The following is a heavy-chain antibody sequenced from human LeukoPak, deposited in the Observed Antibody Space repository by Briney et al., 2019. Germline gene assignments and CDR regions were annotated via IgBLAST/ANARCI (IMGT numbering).Heavy chain of an antibody. D-gene: IGHD4-17*01. CDR2: ISGSGGST. V-gene: IGHV3-23*01. CDR1: GFTFSSYA. CDR3: AKDASSVTTEDYFDY. Sequence: PGGSLRLSCAASGFTFSSYAMRWVRQAPGKGLQWVSAISGSGGSTYYADSVKGRFTISRDNPNNTLYLQMNSLRAEDTAVYYCAKDASSVTTEDYFDYWGQGTLVTVSS. J-gene: IGHJ4*02.